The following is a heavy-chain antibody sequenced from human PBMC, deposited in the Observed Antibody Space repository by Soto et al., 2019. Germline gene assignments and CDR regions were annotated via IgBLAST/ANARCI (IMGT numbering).Heavy chain of an antibody. D-gene: IGHD4-4*01. CDR3: ARVVPRIYSNSSLRWFDP. Sequence: PSETLSLTCAVYGGSFSGYYWSWIRQPPGKGLEWIGEINHSGSTNYNPSLKSRVTISVDTSKNQFSLKLSSVTAADTAVYYCARVVPRIYSNSSLRWFDPWGQGTLVPAPQ. CDR1: GGSFSGYY. CDR2: INHSGST. J-gene: IGHJ5*02. V-gene: IGHV4-34*01.